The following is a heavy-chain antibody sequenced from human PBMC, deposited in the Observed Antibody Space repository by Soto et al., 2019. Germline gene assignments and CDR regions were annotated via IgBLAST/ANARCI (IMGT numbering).Heavy chain of an antibody. V-gene: IGHV4-59*01. Sequence: QVQLQESGPGLVKPSETLSLNCTVSGGPISSYYWCWIRQSPGKGLEWIGYIYYSGSTNYNPSLKSRVTTSVDTSKNQFSLELSSVTAADTAVYYCARGSSGWPPRLAYWGQGTLVTVSS. D-gene: IGHD6-19*01. CDR3: ARGSSGWPPRLAY. CDR1: GGPISSYY. J-gene: IGHJ4*02. CDR2: IYYSGST.